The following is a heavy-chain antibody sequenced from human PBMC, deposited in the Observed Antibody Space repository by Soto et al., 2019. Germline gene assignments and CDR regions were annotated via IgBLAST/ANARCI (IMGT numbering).Heavy chain of an antibody. CDR1: GFTFSSYW. Sequence: PGGSLRLSCAASGFTFSSYWMHWVRQAPGKGLVLVSRINSDGSSTSYADSVKGRFTISRDNAKNTLYLQMNSLRAEDTAVYYCAREVYDFWSGYYMYYYGMDVWGQGTTVTVSS. D-gene: IGHD3-3*01. CDR3: AREVYDFWSGYYMYYYGMDV. V-gene: IGHV3-74*01. J-gene: IGHJ6*02. CDR2: INSDGSST.